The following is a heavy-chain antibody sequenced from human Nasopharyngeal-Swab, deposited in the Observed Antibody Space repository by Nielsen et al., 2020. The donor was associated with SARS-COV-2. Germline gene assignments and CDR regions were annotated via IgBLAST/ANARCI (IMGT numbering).Heavy chain of an antibody. CDR2: VSGTANRT. J-gene: IGHJ6*03. D-gene: IGHD3-3*01. V-gene: IGHV3-23*01. CDR3: AKDGTPDYDFWSTYYRDSYNYYMDV. Sequence: VCQAPGKGLEWVSTVSGTANRTSYADSVKGRFTISRDNSKNTLYLQMNSLRAEDTALYYCAKDGTPDYDFWSTYYRDSYNYYMDVWGKGTTVTVSS.